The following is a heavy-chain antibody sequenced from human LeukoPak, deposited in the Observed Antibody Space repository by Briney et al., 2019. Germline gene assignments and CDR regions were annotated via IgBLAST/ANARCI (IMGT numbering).Heavy chain of an antibody. V-gene: IGHV1-18*03. J-gene: IGHJ4*02. CDR3: ARDVGTTHFDF. CDR2: ISTHNGKT. D-gene: IGHD5-12*01. CDR1: GYPFSTYG. Sequence: ASVKVSCKASGYPFSTYGISWVRQAPGQGLQWMAWISTHNGKTDYAQNFQDRVTVTRDTSTSTVYMELRSLRSDDMAVYFCARDVGTTHFDFWGQGTLVTVSS.